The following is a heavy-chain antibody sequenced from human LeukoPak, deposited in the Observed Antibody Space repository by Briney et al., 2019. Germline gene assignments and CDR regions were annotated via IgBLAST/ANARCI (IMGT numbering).Heavy chain of an antibody. CDR1: GFTFSSYE. J-gene: IGHJ4*02. CDR2: ISGSGGST. V-gene: IGHV3-23*01. D-gene: IGHD2-2*01. CDR3: AKEGCTSATCYANC. Sequence: GGSLRLSCAASGFTFSSYEMNWVRQAPGKGLEWVSAISGSGGSTYYADSVKGRFTVSRDDSKDTLYLQMNSLRAEDTAVYYCAKEGCTSATCYANCWGQGTLVTVSS.